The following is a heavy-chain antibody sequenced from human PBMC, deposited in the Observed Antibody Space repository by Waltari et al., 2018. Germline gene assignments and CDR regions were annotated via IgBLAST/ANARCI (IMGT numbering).Heavy chain of an antibody. CDR1: GFTFSSYA. Sequence: EVQLVESGGGLVQPGGSLRLSCAASGFTFSSYAISWVRQAPGKGLEWVSAISGSGGSTYYADSVKGRFTISRDNSKNTLYLQMNSLRAEDTVVYYCANLPSLDCWSGDYYYYGMDVWGQGTTVTVSS. CDR2: ISGSGGST. D-gene: IGHD3-3*01. CDR3: ANLPSLDCWSGDYYYYGMDV. J-gene: IGHJ6*02. V-gene: IGHV3-23*04.